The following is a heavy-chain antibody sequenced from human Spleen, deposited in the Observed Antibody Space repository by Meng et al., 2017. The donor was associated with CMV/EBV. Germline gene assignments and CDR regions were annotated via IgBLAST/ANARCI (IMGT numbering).Heavy chain of an antibody. Sequence: VQLQESRPGLVKPSPTLSLTCTVSGGSISSGDYYWSWIRQPPGKGLEWIGYIYYSGSTYYNPSLKSRVTISVDTSKNQFSLKLSSVTAADTAVYYCGSWRGGNYYDYWGQGTLVTVSS. V-gene: IGHV4-30-4*08. D-gene: IGHD3-16*01. CDR1: GGSISSGDYY. J-gene: IGHJ4*02. CDR3: GSWRGGNYYDY. CDR2: IYYSGST.